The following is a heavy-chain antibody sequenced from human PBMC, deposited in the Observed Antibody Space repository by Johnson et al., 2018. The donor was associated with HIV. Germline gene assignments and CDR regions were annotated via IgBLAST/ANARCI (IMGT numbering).Heavy chain of an antibody. CDR3: AKVGATVVTPRGEAFDI. J-gene: IGHJ3*02. CDR2: IWYDGSNK. V-gene: IGHV3-33*06. CDR1: GFTFSSYG. D-gene: IGHD4-23*01. Sequence: QVQLVESGGGVVQPGRSLRLSCAASGFTFSSYGMHWVRQAPGKGLEWVAVIWYDGSNKYYGDSVKGRFTISSENSKNTLYLQMNSLRAEDTAVYYCAKVGATVVTPRGEAFDIWGQGAMVTVSS.